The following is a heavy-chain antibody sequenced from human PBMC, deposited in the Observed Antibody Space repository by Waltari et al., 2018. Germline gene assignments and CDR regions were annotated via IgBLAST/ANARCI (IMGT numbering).Heavy chain of an antibody. V-gene: IGHV3-74*01. Sequence: EVQLVESGGGLVQPGGSLRLSCAASGFTFTNSWLHWVRQAPGKGLVWVSYIKRDGSTTDYADSVKGRFTISRDNAKNTVYLQMNSLRAEDTAVYYCARDRSYAMDVWGKGTTVTVSS. CDR3: ARDRSYAMDV. J-gene: IGHJ6*04. CDR1: GFTFTNSW. CDR2: IKRDGSTT.